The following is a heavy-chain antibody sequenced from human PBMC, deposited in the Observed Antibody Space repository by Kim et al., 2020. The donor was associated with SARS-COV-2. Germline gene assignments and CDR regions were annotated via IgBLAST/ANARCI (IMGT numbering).Heavy chain of an antibody. V-gene: IGHV3-33*05. CDR1: GFTFSSYG. CDR3: ASSGYSSSFDY. Sequence: GGSLRLSCAASGFTFSSYGMHWVRQAPGKGLEWVAVISYDGSNKYYADSVKGRFTISRDNSKNTLYLQMNSLRAEDTAVYYCASSGYSSSFDYWGQGTLVTVSS. D-gene: IGHD3-3*01. CDR2: ISYDGSNK. J-gene: IGHJ4*02.